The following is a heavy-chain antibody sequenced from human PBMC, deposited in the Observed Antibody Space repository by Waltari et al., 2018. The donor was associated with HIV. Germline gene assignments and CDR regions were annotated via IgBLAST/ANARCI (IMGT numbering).Heavy chain of an antibody. J-gene: IGHJ3*02. CDR1: GNTFTKYA. CDR3: ARDRAPVEMAAPGLDGFDI. CDR2: INAGNGNT. V-gene: IGHV1-3*01. Sequence: QVQLVQSGAEVKKPGASVKVSCKASGNTFTKYAMHWVRQAPGQRLEWMGWINAGNGNTKYSKKFQGRVTITRDTSASTAYMELSSLRSEDTAVYYCARDRAPVEMAAPGLDGFDIWGQGTRVTVSS. D-gene: IGHD3-10*01.